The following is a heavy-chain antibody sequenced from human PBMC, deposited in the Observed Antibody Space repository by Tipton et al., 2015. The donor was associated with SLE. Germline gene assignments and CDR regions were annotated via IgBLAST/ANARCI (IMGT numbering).Heavy chain of an antibody. Sequence: TLSLTCAVSGGSISDSNWWSWVRQPPGKGLEWIGEIYHSGSTNYNPSLKSRVTISVDTSKNQFSLKLSSVTAADTAVYYCARARGRYSYGYDAFDIWGQGTMVTVSS. CDR3: ARARGRYSYGYDAFDI. V-gene: IGHV4-4*02. CDR2: IYHSGST. D-gene: IGHD5-18*01. CDR1: GGSISDSNW. J-gene: IGHJ3*02.